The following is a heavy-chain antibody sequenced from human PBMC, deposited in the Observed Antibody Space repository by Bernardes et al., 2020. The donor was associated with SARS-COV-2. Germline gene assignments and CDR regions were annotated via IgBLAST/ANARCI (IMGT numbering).Heavy chain of an antibody. CDR1: GGSISSYY. CDR3: ASTPVTMILVVITYYYFDL. D-gene: IGHD3-22*01. Sequence: SETLSLICTVSGGSISSYYWSWIRQPAGKGLEWIGRIYTSGSTNYNPSLKSRVTISVDTSKNQFSLKLSSVTAADTAVYYCASTPVTMILVVITYYYFDLWGRGTLVTVSS. J-gene: IGHJ2*01. CDR2: IYTSGST. V-gene: IGHV4-4*07.